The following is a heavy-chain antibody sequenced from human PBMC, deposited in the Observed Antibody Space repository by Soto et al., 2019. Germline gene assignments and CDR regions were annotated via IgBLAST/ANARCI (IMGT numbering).Heavy chain of an antibody. V-gene: IGHV2-70*01. D-gene: IGHD5-12*01. CDR2: IDWDDDK. Sequence: SGPTLVNPTQTLTLTCTFSGFSLSTSGMCVSWIRQPPGKALEWLALIDWDDDKYYSTSLKTRLTISKDTSKNQVVLTMTNMDPVDTATYYCARMGMATSSYPDYGMDVWGQGTTVTVSS. J-gene: IGHJ6*02. CDR1: GFSLSTSGMC. CDR3: ARMGMATSSYPDYGMDV.